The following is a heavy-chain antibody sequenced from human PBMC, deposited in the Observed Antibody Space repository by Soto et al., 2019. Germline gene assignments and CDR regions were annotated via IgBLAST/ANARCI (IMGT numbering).Heavy chain of an antibody. CDR1: GASISSSNSY. J-gene: IGHJ6*02. Sequence: QLQLQESGPGLVKPSETLSLSCSVSGASISSSNSYWTWIRQPPGKGLEWIRSLSYSGSTFYNPSLKSRLTVSVDTSKNHFSLKLNSVTAADTAVYYCARLGTYDGMDVWGHGTTVTVSS. CDR2: LSYSGST. D-gene: IGHD1-1*01. CDR3: ARLGTYDGMDV. V-gene: IGHV4-39*02.